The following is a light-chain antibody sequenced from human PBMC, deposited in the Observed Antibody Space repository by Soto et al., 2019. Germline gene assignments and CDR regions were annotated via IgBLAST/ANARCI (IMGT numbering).Light chain of an antibody. J-gene: IGKJ1*01. V-gene: IGKV3-15*01. CDR1: QSVTSN. CDR2: DAS. CDR3: QQYNDRPRT. Sequence: EIVMTLSPDTLSVSPGERATLSCRASQSVTSNLAWYQQKPGQAPRLLIYDASTRATGLPARFSGSGSGTEFTLTISSLQSEDFAVYYCQQYNDRPRTFGQGTKVEIK.